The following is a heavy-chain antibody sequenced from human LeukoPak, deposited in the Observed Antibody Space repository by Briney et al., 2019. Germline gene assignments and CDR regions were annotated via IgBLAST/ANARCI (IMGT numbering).Heavy chain of an antibody. Sequence: SVKVSCKASRGTFSRYHFNWVRQAPGQGRDWMGGIIPVFKTTRNAQRWQGRVTMTADESTSTVNIELSSLRYDDTAVYYCATDYGDVVTTGNKGWFDPWGQGTLVTVSS. D-gene: IGHD1-1*01. V-gene: IGHV1-69*13. CDR1: RGTFSRYH. CDR3: ATDYGDVVTTGNKGWFDP. CDR2: IIPVFKTT. J-gene: IGHJ5*02.